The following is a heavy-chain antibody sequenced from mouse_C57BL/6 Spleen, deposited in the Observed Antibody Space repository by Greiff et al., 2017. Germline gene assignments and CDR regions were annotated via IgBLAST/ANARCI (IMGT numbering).Heavy chain of an antibody. CDR3: ARAPRWYFDY. CDR1: GYTFTDYY. CDR2: INPNNGGT. J-gene: IGHJ2*01. Sequence: EVQLQQSGPELVKPGASVKISCKASGYTFTDYYMNWVKQSHGKSLEWIGDINPNNGGTSYNQKFKGKATLTVDNSSSTAYMELRSLTSEDSAVYYCARAPRWYFDYWGQGTTLTVSS. V-gene: IGHV1-26*01.